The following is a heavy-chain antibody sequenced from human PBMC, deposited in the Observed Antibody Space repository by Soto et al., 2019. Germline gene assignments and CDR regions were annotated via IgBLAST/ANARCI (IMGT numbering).Heavy chain of an antibody. D-gene: IGHD2-21*02. CDR2: ISAYNGNT. V-gene: IGHV1-18*04. Sequence: QVQLVQSGAEVKKPGASVKVSCKASGYTFTSYGISWVRQAPGHGLEWMGWISAYNGNTNYAQKLQGRVTMTTDTSTSTAYMELRSLRSDDTAVYYCARDLVVVTAPRDWYFDLWGRGTLVTVSS. J-gene: IGHJ2*01. CDR1: GYTFTSYG. CDR3: ARDLVVVTAPRDWYFDL.